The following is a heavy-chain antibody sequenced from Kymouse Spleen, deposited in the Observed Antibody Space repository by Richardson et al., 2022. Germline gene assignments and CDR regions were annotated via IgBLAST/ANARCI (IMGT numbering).Heavy chain of an antibody. J-gene: IGHJ5*02. D-gene: IGHD1-1*01,IGHD1-20*01,IGHD1-7*01. Sequence: QVQLQQWGAGLLKPSETLSLTCAVYGGSFSGYYWSWIRQPPGKGLEWIGEINHSGSTNYNPSLKSRVTISVDTSKNQFSLKLSSVTAADTAVYYCARVWNNWFDPWGQGTLVTVSS. CDR3: ARVWNNWFDP. V-gene: IGHV4-34*01. CDR1: GGSFSGYY. CDR2: INHSGST.